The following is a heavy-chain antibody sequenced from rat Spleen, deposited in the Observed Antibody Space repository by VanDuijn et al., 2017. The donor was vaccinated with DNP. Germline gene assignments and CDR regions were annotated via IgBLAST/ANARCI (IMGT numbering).Heavy chain of an antibody. CDR3: AKDGRAMDA. J-gene: IGHJ4*01. D-gene: IGHD1-4*01. V-gene: IGHV5-20*01. CDR2: IIYDGGGT. Sequence: EVQLVESGGGLVQPGRSMKLSCAASGFTFSDYGMPWVLQAQTKGLEWIASIIYDGGGTYYRDSVKGRFPLSRDNAKSTLYLQMESLRSEDTATYYCAKDGRAMDARGQGTSVTVSS. CDR1: GFTFSDYG.